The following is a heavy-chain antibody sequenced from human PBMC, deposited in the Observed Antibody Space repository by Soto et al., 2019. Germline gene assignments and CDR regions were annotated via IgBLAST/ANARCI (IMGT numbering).Heavy chain of an antibody. D-gene: IGHD2-21*01. CDR2: IYPSGMP. J-gene: IGHJ4*02. CDR3: ARDRGGYGILAS. Sequence: QLQLQESGSGLVTPSHTLSLTCTVSGGSISNAAYSWSWIRQPPGKGLEWIGYIYPSGMPFYNPSIRSGVTRSIDRSNDQFSLTRKSVTASDKAVDDCARDRGGYGILASWGQGTLVNVSS. V-gene: IGHV4-30-2*01. CDR1: GGSISNAAYS.